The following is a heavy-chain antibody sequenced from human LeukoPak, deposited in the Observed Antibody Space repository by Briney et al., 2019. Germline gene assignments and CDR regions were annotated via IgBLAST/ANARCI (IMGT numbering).Heavy chain of an antibody. J-gene: IGHJ4*02. Sequence: SVKVSCKASGGTFSSYAISWVRQAPGQGLEWMGGIIPIFGTANYAQKFQGRVTITTDESTSTAYMELSSLRSEDTAVYYCARDRLGYYDSSGYYYDYWGQGTLVTVSS. V-gene: IGHV1-69*05. CDR3: ARDRLGYYDSSGYYYDY. CDR1: GGTFSSYA. D-gene: IGHD3-22*01. CDR2: IIPIFGTA.